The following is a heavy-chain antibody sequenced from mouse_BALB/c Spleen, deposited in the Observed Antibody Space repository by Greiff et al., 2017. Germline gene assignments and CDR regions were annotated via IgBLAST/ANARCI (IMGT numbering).Heavy chain of an antibody. J-gene: IGHJ3*01. V-gene: IGHV7-1*02. D-gene: IGHD4-1*01. CDR3: ARDLTGTGFAY. CDR1: GFTFSDFY. Sequence: EVNVVESGGGLVQPGGSLRLSCATSGFTFSDFYMEWVRQPPGKRLEWIAASRNKANDYTTEYSASVKGRFIVSRDTSQSILYLQMNALRAEDTAIYYCARDLTGTGFAYWGQGTLVTVSA. CDR2: SRNKANDYTT.